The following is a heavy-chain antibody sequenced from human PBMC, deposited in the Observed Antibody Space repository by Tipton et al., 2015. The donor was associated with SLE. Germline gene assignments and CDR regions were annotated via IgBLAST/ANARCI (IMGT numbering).Heavy chain of an antibody. D-gene: IGHD2-15*01. Sequence: TLSLTCIVSGDSISSSSYYWGWIRQPPGKGLEWVGTVYYTGNTFYNPSLKSRVTILVDTSKNQFSLKLSSVTAADTAVYYCARAATPWYFDLWGRGTLVTVSS. CDR3: ARAATPWYFDL. CDR2: VYYTGNT. CDR1: GDSISSSSYY. J-gene: IGHJ2*01. V-gene: IGHV4-39*07.